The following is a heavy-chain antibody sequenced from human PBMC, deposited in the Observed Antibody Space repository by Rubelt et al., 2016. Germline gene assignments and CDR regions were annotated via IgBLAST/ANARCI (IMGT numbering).Heavy chain of an antibody. Sequence: EVQLLESGGGLVQPGGSLRLSCAASGFTFSSYAMSWVRQAPGKGLEWVSVIHSGGSTYYADSVKGRFTISRHNSKDTLYLQMNSLRAEDTAVYYCANTADWGQGTLVTVSS. J-gene: IGHJ4*02. D-gene: IGHD2-21*02. V-gene: IGHV3-23*03. CDR3: ANTAD. CDR1: GFTFSSYA. CDR2: IHSGGST.